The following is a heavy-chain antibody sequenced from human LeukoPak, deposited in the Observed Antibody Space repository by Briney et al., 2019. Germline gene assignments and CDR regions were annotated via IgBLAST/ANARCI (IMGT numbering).Heavy chain of an antibody. CDR1: GFTSSSYG. CDR3: AKDAETGYVTDY. V-gene: IGHV3-30*18. D-gene: IGHD7-27*01. J-gene: IGHJ4*02. Sequence: GGSLRLSCAASGFTSSSYGMHWVRQAPGKGLEWVAVISYDGSNKYYADSVKGRFTISRDNSKNTLYLQMNSLRAEDTAVYYCAKDAETGYVTDYWGQGTLVTVSS. CDR2: ISYDGSNK.